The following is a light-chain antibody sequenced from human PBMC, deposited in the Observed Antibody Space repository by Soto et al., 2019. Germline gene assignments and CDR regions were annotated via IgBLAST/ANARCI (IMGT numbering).Light chain of an antibody. CDR1: QTIHSN. J-gene: IGKJ4*01. Sequence: EIVMTQSPATLSVSPGERATLSCRPSQTIHSNLAWYQQRPGQAPRPLIYAASTRATGIPARFSGNGFGTEFTRTISSLQSADFAVYYYQQYSDWPHTFGGGTKVEIK. CDR3: QQYSDWPHT. CDR2: AAS. V-gene: IGKV3D-15*01.